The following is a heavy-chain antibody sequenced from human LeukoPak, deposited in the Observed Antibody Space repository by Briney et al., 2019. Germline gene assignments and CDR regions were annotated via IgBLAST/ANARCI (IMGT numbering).Heavy chain of an antibody. D-gene: IGHD6-19*01. V-gene: IGHV1-3*01. CDR1: GYTFTSYA. Sequence: GGSLRLSCAASGYTFTSYAMHWVRQAPGQRLEWMGWINAGNGNTKYSQKFQGRVTITRDTSASTAYMELSSLRSEDTAVYYCARDGYSSGWYAVRDYYYYGMDVWGQGTTVTVSS. CDR3: ARDGYSSGWYAVRDYYYYGMDV. CDR2: INAGNGNT. J-gene: IGHJ6*02.